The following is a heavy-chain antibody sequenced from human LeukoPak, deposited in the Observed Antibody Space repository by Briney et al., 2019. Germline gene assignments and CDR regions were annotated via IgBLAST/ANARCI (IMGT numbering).Heavy chain of an antibody. CDR3: ARVCGGDCYTPFDF. CDR1: GFTFSDYY. D-gene: IGHD2-21*02. J-gene: IGHJ4*02. V-gene: IGHV3-11*06. CDR2: ISGTSTYT. Sequence: KSGGSLRLSCAASGFTFSDYYMSWIRQAPGKGLEWVSYISGTSTYTNYADSLKGRFAISRDNAQNSLFLHMNSLRAEDTAVYYCARVCGGDCYTPFDFWGQGTLVTVSS.